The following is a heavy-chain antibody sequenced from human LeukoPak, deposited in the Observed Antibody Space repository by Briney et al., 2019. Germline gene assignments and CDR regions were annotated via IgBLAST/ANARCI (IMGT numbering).Heavy chain of an antibody. Sequence: ASVKVSCKVSGYTLTELSMHWVRQAPGKGLEWMGGFDPEDGETIYAQKFQGRVTMTEDTSTDTAYMELSSLRSEDTAVYYCATAQTTVTRGAFDYWGQGCLVTVSS. CDR3: ATAQTTVTRGAFDY. CDR2: FDPEDGET. J-gene: IGHJ4*02. V-gene: IGHV1-24*01. CDR1: GYTLTELS. D-gene: IGHD4-17*01.